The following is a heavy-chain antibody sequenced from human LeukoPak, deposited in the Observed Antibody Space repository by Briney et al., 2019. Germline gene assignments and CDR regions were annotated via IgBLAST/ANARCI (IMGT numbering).Heavy chain of an antibody. D-gene: IGHD3-10*01. CDR3: ARAMVRVPYYYYYMDV. V-gene: IGHV1-46*01. Sequence: ASVKVSCKASGYTFTSYYMHWVRQAPGQGLEWMGIINPSGGSTSYAQKFQGRVTMTRDTSTSTVYMELSSLGSEDTAVYYCARAMVRVPYYYYYMDVWGKGTTVTISS. J-gene: IGHJ6*03. CDR1: GYTFTSYY. CDR2: INPSGGST.